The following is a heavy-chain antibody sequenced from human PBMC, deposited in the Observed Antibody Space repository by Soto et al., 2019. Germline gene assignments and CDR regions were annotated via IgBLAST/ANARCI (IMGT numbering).Heavy chain of an antibody. CDR1: GGSISSGGYY. CDR3: ARATYYYDSSGYWSGFDY. Sequence: QVQLQESGPGLVKPSQTLSLTCTVSGGSISSGGYYWSWIRQHPGKGLEWIGYIYYSGSTYYNPSLKSRVTISVDTSKNQFSLKLSSVTAADTAVYYCARATYYYDSSGYWSGFDYWGQGTLVTVSS. D-gene: IGHD3-22*01. V-gene: IGHV4-31*03. CDR2: IYYSGST. J-gene: IGHJ4*02.